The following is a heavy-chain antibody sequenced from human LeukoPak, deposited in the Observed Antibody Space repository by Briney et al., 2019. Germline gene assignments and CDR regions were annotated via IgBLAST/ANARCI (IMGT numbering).Heavy chain of an antibody. D-gene: IGHD1-26*01. CDR3: ARPTEWDLTSPFDY. J-gene: IGHJ4*02. Sequence: GESLQISSKTSGYCFTSYWVGWVRQMPGKGLEWMGIIYPGDSDTRYSPSFQGQVTISADKSISTAYLQWSSLKASDTAMYYCARPTEWDLTSPFDYWGQGILVTVSS. CDR2: IYPGDSDT. V-gene: IGHV5-51*01. CDR1: GYCFTSYW.